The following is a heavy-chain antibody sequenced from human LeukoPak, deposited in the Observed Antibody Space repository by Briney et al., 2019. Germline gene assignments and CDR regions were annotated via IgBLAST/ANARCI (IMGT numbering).Heavy chain of an antibody. CDR3: ARILDSAWGELGY. D-gene: IGHD6-19*01. Sequence: GGSLRLSCAVSGLTFSSHSMNWVRQAPGKGLEWMAFIRSDGSNKYYADSVKGRFTISGDNSKNTLYLQMNSLRAEDTAVYYCARILDSAWGELGYWGQGTLVTVSS. CDR1: GLTFSSHS. J-gene: IGHJ4*02. CDR2: IRSDGSNK. V-gene: IGHV3-30*02.